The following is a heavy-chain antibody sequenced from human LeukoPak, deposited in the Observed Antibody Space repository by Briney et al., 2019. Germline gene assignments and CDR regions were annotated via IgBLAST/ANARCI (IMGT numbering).Heavy chain of an antibody. J-gene: IGHJ5*02. CDR2: ISSDGSST. D-gene: IGHD4-23*01. V-gene: IGHV3-74*01. CDR3: TRVPVGSNGWFDP. Sequence: GGSLRLSCAASGFTLSSYWMHWVRQAPGNGLVWVSRISSDGSSTTYADSVKGRFTISRDNAMNTAYLQMNSLRVEDTAVYYCTRVPVGSNGWFDPWGQGTLVTVSS. CDR1: GFTLSSYW.